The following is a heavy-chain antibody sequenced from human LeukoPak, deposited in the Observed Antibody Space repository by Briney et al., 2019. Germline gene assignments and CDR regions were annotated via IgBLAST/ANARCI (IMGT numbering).Heavy chain of an antibody. D-gene: IGHD2-15*01. J-gene: IGHJ5*02. CDR3: TRPWRSGGSCYRGCWFDP. CDR2: INPNSGGT. CDR1: GYTFTGYY. Sequence: VASVKVSCKASGYTFTGYYMHWVRQAPGQGLEWMGWINPNSGGTNYAQKFQGRVTMTRDTSISTAYMELSRLRSDDTAVYYCTRPWRSGGSCYRGCWFDPWGQGTQVTVSS. V-gene: IGHV1-2*02.